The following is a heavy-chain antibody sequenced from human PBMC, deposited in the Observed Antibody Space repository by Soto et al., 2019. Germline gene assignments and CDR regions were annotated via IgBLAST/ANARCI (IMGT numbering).Heavy chain of an antibody. D-gene: IGHD1-20*01. V-gene: IGHV4-34*01. CDR3: ARGGYNWNLYYYYGMDV. J-gene: IGHJ6*02. CDR2: INHSGST. Sequence: QVQLQQWGAGLLKPSETLSLTCAVYGGSFSGYYWSWIRQPPGKGLEWIGEINHSGSTNYNPSLKSRVTISVDTSKNQFSLKLSSVTAADTAVYYCARGGYNWNLYYYYGMDVWGQGTTVTVSS. CDR1: GGSFSGYY.